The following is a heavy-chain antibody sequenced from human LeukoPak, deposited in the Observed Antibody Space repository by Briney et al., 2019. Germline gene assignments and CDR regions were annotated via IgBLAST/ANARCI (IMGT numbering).Heavy chain of an antibody. V-gene: IGHV4-61*02. D-gene: IGHD6-6*01. CDR1: GGSISSGSYY. CDR3: ARVYSSWYLDY. CDR2: IYTSGST. J-gene: IGHJ4*02. Sequence: SETLSLTCTVSGGSISSGSYYWSWIRQPAGKGLEWIGRIYTSGSTNYNPSLKSRVTISVDTSKNQFSLKLSSVTAADTAVYYCARVYSSWYLDYWGQGTLVTVSS.